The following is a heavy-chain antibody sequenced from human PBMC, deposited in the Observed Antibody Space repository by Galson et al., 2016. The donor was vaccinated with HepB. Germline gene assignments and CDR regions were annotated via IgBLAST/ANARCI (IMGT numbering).Heavy chain of an antibody. Sequence: SLRLSCAASGFTLSDYAMNWVRQAPGRGLEWVSVLDADEGHYAESVEGRFTVSRNTSKNTLYLQMKRLRADDTALYYCAKDGVTGNGVFDAFDIWGQGTMVTVSS. V-gene: IGHV3-23*01. CDR1: GFTLSDYA. D-gene: IGHD2-8*01. CDR2: LDADEG. J-gene: IGHJ3*02. CDR3: AKDGVTGNGVFDAFDI.